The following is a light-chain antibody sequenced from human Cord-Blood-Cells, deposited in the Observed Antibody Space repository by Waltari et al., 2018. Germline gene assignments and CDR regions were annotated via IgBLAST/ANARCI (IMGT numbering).Light chain of an antibody. Sequence: QFALTQPASVSGSPRQLITISCTGTSSEVGGYNYVSWYQQHPGKATKLMIYDVSNRRSGVSNRFSGCKSGNTASLTISGLQAEDEADYYCSSYTSSSTEVFGTGTKVTVL. CDR1: SSEVGGYNY. V-gene: IGLV2-14*01. J-gene: IGLJ1*01. CDR3: SSYTSSSTEV. CDR2: DVS.